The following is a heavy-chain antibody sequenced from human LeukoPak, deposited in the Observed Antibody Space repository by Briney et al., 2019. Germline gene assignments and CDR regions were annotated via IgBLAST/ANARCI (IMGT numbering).Heavy chain of an antibody. J-gene: IGHJ4*02. Sequence: GGSLRLSCAASGFTFSSYGMHWVRQAPGKGLEWVAVIWYDGSNKYYADSVKGRFTISGDNSKNTLYLQMNSLRAEDTAVYYCARELDYGDLNYFDYWGQGTLVTVSS. CDR1: GFTFSSYG. CDR2: IWYDGSNK. D-gene: IGHD4-17*01. CDR3: ARELDYGDLNYFDY. V-gene: IGHV3-33*01.